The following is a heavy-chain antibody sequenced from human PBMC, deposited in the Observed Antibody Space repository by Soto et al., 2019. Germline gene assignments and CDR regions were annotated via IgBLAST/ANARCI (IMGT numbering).Heavy chain of an antibody. V-gene: IGHV3-7*03. Sequence: PGGSLRLSCAVSGFTVSNNYMSWVRQAPGKGLEWVANIKQDGSEKYYVDSVKGRFTISRDNAKNSLYLQMNSLRAEDTAVYYCARAAYSSSWLDYWGQGTLVTVSS. CDR3: ARAAYSSSWLDY. J-gene: IGHJ4*02. CDR2: IKQDGSEK. D-gene: IGHD6-13*01. CDR1: GFTVSNNY.